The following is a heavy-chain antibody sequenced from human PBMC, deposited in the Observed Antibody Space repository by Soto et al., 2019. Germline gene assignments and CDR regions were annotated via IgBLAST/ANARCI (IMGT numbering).Heavy chain of an antibody. Sequence: SETLSLTCAVYGGSVRGYYWSWIRQPPGKGLEWIGEINDSGSTKYNPSLKSRVTISVDTSKNQFSLSLSSVTAADTALYFCARQGFGPLHGLVDVGGQGTTVTVSS. D-gene: IGHD3-10*01. V-gene: IGHV4-34*01. J-gene: IGHJ6*02. CDR1: GGSVRGYY. CDR3: ARQGFGPLHGLVDV. CDR2: INDSGST.